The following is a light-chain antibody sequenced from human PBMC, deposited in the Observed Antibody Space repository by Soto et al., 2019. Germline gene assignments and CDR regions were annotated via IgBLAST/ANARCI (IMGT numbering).Light chain of an antibody. CDR2: AAS. CDR1: QGISNY. V-gene: IGKV1-9*01. CDR3: QHLDSYPIT. J-gene: IGKJ5*01. Sequence: DIQLTQSPSFLSASVGDRVTITCRASQGISNYVLWYQQKPGKAPKLLIYAASTLQSGVASRFSGSGSGTEFTLTISSLQPEDFAIYYCQHLDSYPITFGHGTRLEIK.